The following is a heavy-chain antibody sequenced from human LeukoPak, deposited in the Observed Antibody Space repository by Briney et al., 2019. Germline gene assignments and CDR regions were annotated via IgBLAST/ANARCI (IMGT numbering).Heavy chain of an antibody. CDR3: ARGGQLVRGNWFDP. J-gene: IGHJ5*02. CDR1: GGSISSSSYY. V-gene: IGHV4-39*07. CDR2: IYYSGST. Sequence: SETLSLTCTVSGGSISSSSYYWGWIRQPPGKGLEWIGSIYYSGSTYYNPSLKSRVTISVDTSKNQFSLKLSSVTAADTAVYYCARGGQLVRGNWFDPWGQGTLVTVSS. D-gene: IGHD6-6*01.